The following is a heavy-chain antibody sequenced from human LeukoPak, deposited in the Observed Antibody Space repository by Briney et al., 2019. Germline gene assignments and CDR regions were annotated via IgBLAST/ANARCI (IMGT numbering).Heavy chain of an antibody. CDR3: ARDSMGEYDSSGYCYVAHVDY. CDR2: ISAYNGNT. J-gene: IGHJ4*02. V-gene: IGHV1-18*01. CDR1: GYTFTSYD. Sequence: ASVKVSCKASGYTFTSYDISWVRQAPGQGLEWMGWISAYNGNTNYAQKLQGRVTMTTDTSTSTAYMELRSLRSDDTAVYYCARDSMGEYDSSGYCYVAHVDYWGQGTLVTVSS. D-gene: IGHD3-22*01.